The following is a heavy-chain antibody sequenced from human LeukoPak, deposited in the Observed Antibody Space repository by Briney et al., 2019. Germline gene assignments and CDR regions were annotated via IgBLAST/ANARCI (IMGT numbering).Heavy chain of an antibody. CDR1: GGTFSSYA. D-gene: IGHD3-3*01. J-gene: IGHJ6*02. CDR2: IIPIFGIA. Sequence: SSVKVSCKASGGTFSSYAISWVRQAPGQGLEWMGRIIPIFGIANYAQKLQGRVTMTTDTSTSTAYMELRSLRSDDTAVYYCARPADNYDFRSGYGYYGMDVWGQGTTVTVSS. CDR3: ARPADNYDFRSGYGYYGMDV. V-gene: IGHV1-69*04.